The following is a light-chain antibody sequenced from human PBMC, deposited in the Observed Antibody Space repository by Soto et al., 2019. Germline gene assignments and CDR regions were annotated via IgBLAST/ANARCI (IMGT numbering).Light chain of an antibody. CDR1: SSNIGSNI. CDR3: AAWDDSLNGHV. J-gene: IGLJ1*01. CDR2: SSN. Sequence: SVLTQPPSASGTPGQVVTIACSGSSSNIGSNIVNWYQQLPGTAPKLLIYSSNQRPSGVPDRFSGSKSGTSASLAIRGLQSEDEADYYCAAWDDSLNGHVFGTGTKVTVL. V-gene: IGLV1-44*01.